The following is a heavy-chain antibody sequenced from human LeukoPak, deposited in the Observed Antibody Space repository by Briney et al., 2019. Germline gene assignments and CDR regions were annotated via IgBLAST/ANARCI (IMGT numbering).Heavy chain of an antibody. J-gene: IGHJ4*02. CDR3: ARDTGGRDYCGGDCYASFDY. V-gene: IGHV6-1*01. CDR2: TYYRSKWYY. CDR1: GDSVSSNSAA. Sequence: SQTLSLTCAISGDSVSSNSAAWNWIRQSPSRGLEWLGRTYYRSKWYYDYAVAVKSRVSINPDTSKNQFSLQLNSVTPEDTAVYYCARDTGGRDYCGGDCYASFDYWGQGTLVTVSS. D-gene: IGHD2-21*02.